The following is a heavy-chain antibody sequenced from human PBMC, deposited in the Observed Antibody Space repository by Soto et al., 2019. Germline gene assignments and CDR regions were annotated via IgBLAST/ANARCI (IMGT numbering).Heavy chain of an antibody. Sequence: GGSLRLSCAASGFTFSSYSMNWVRQAPGKGLEWVSSISSSSYIYYADSVKGRFTISRDNAKNSLYLQMNSLRAEDTAVYYCARGFVYGDNYYYGMDVWGQGTTVTVSS. CDR2: ISSSSYI. V-gene: IGHV3-21*01. CDR3: ARGFVYGDNYYYGMDV. CDR1: GFTFSSYS. J-gene: IGHJ6*02. D-gene: IGHD4-17*01.